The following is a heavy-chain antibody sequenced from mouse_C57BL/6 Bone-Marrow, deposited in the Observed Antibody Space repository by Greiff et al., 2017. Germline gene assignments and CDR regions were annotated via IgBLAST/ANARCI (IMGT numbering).Heavy chain of an antibody. D-gene: IGHD2-5*01. V-gene: IGHV1-54*01. CDR2: INPGSGGT. J-gene: IGHJ2*01. Sequence: QVQLQQSGAELVRPGTSVKVSCKASGYAFTNYLIEWVKQRPGQGLEWIGVINPGSGGTNYNEKFKGKATLTADKSSSTAYRPLSSLTSEDSAVYFCARAYYSNYDYWGQGTTLTVSS. CDR1: GYAFTNYL. CDR3: ARAYYSNYDY.